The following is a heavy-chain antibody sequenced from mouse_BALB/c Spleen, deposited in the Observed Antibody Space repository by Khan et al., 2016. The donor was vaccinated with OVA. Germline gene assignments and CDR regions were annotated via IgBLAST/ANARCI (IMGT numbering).Heavy chain of an antibody. CDR1: GDSITTGY. CDR3: SRSTYRYAFVY. D-gene: IGHD2-14*01. J-gene: IGHJ3*01. Sequence: EVQLQESGPSLVKPSQTLSLTCSVTGDSITTGYWNWIRKFPGNKLEYMGYIIYTGYTYYNPSLKSRIYITRHTSTNQYYLQLNSWTDEYAATYYCSRSTYRYAFVYWGQGTLVTVSA. CDR2: IIYTGYT. V-gene: IGHV3-8*02.